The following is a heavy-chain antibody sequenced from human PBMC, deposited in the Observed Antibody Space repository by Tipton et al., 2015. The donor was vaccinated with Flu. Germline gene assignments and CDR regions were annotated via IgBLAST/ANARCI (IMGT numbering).Heavy chain of an antibody. Sequence: GSLRLSCAASGFTFSSYAMSWVRQAPGKGLEWVSAISGSGGSTYYADSVKGRFTISRDNSKNTLYLQMNSLRAEDTAVYYCAKDTRQGIRPYYFDYWGQGTLVTVSS. CDR3: AKDTRQGIRPYYFDY. D-gene: IGHD5-18*01. J-gene: IGHJ4*02. V-gene: IGHV3-23*01. CDR2: ISGSGGST. CDR1: GFTFSSYA.